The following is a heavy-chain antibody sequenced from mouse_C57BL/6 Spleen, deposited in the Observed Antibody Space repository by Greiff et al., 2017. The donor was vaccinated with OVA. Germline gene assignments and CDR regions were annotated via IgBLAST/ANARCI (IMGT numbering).Heavy chain of an antibody. J-gene: IGHJ2*01. CDR1: GYTFTDYE. CDR3: TRGDSSGYVYFDY. CDR2: IDPETGGT. D-gene: IGHD3-2*02. Sequence: QVQLQQPGAELVRPGASVTLSCKASGYTFTDYEMHWVKQTPVHGLEWIGAIDPETGGTAYNQKFKGKAILTADKSSSTAYMELRSLTSEDSAVYSCTRGDSSGYVYFDYWGQGTTLTVSS. V-gene: IGHV1-15*01.